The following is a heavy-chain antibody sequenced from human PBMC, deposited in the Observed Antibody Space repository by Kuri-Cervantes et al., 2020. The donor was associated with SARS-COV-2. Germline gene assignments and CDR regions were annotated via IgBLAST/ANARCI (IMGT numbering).Heavy chain of an antibody. D-gene: IGHD3-3*01. CDR2: ISYDGSNK. CDR3: ARGSYDFWSGYYGVSGLEVSFDY. J-gene: IGHJ4*02. Sequence: GESLKISCAASGFTFSSYAMHWVRQAPGKGLEWVAVISYDGSNKYYADSVKGRFTISRDNSKNTLYLQMNSLRAEDTAVYYCARGSYDFWSGYYGVSGLEVSFDYWGQGTLVTDSS. V-gene: IGHV3-30-3*01. CDR1: GFTFSSYA.